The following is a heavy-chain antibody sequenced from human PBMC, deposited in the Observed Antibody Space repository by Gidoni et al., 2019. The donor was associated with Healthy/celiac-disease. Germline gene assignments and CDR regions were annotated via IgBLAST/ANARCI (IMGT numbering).Heavy chain of an antibody. V-gene: IGHV4-34*01. CDR3: ARRAYSSSWRGYYFDY. Sequence: QVQLQQWGAGLLKPSETLSLTCAVYGGSFSGYYWSWIRQPPGKGLEWIGEINHSGSTNYNPSLKSRVTISVDTSKNQFSLKLSSVTAADTAVYYCARRAYSSSWRGYYFDYWGQGTLVTVSS. D-gene: IGHD6-13*01. CDR1: GGSFSGYY. CDR2: INHSGST. J-gene: IGHJ4*02.